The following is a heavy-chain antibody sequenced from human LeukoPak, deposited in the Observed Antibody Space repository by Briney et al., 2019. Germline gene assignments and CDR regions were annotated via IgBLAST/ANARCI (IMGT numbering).Heavy chain of an antibody. CDR2: INQDGSER. V-gene: IGHV3-7*01. D-gene: IGHD2-15*01. CDR3: ARAPAKTYCSGGSCYSGYYYYYMDV. Sequence: GGSLRLSCAASGFSFTNYWMSWVRQAPGMGLEGVAIINQDGSERYYVDSVKGRFTVSRDSAKNSLYLQMNSLRAEDTAVYYCARAPAKTYCSGGSCYSGYYYYYMDVWGKGTTVTVPS. CDR1: GFSFTNYW. J-gene: IGHJ6*03.